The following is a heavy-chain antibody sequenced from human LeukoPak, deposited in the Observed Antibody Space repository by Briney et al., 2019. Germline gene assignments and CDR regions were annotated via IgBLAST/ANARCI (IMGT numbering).Heavy chain of an antibody. CDR2: ISYDGSDK. V-gene: IGHV3-30*03. CDR1: GFTFSSYG. CDR3: AREGSAVATYNWFDP. D-gene: IGHD5-12*01. Sequence: PGRSLRLSCAASGFTFSSYGMHWVRQAPGKGLEWVAVISYDGSDKYYADPVKGRFTISRDNSKNTLYLQMNSLRSDDTAVYYCAREGSAVATYNWFDPWGQGTLVTVSS. J-gene: IGHJ5*02.